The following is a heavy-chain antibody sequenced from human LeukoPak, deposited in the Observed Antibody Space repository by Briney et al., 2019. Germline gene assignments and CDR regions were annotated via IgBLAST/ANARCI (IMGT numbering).Heavy chain of an antibody. V-gene: IGHV3-21*01. J-gene: IGHJ4*02. CDR2: ISSTSSYI. D-gene: IGHD2-21*02. CDR3: AKTGGRGDPFDY. Sequence: PGGSLRLSCAASGFTFSSYTINWVRQAPGKGLQWVSPISSTSSYINYADSVKGRFTISRDNAENSLYLEMNSLRVEDTAVYYCAKTGGRGDPFDYWGQGTLVTVSS. CDR1: GFTFSSYT.